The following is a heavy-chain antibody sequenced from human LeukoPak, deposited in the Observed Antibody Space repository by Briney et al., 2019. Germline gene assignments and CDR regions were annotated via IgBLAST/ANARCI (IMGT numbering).Heavy chain of an antibody. D-gene: IGHD2-2*01. J-gene: IGHJ4*02. V-gene: IGHV3-30-3*01. CDR3: ARDSTSSTSPTAPLDY. CDR1: GFTFSSYA. Sequence: GRSLRLSCAASGFTFSSYAMHWVRQAPGKGLEWVAVISYDGSNKYYADSVKGRFTISRDNSKNTLYLQMNSLRAEDTAVYYCARDSTSSTSPTAPLDYWGQGTLVTVSS. CDR2: ISYDGSNK.